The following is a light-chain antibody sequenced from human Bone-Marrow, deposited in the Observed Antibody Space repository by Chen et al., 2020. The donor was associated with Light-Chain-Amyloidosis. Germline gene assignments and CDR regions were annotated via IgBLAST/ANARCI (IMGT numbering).Light chain of an antibody. CDR2: DTS. V-gene: IGKV1-NL1*01. Sequence: DIQMTQTPSSLSAAVGDTVPITCRASQGIAKSLAWYQQRPGGAPKLLLFDTSNLGSGVPPRFSGSGSETDYILTISSLQPEDFATYYCQQYFSTPPVTFGGGTKVDMK. J-gene: IGKJ4*01. CDR3: QQYFSTPPVT. CDR1: QGIAKS.